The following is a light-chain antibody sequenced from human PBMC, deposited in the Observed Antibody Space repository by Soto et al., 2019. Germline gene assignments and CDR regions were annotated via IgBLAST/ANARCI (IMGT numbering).Light chain of an antibody. CDR3: CSYAGSSNAV. CDR2: EVS. V-gene: IGLV2-23*02. CDR1: SSDVGSYNL. Sequence: QSVLSQPASVSGSPGQSITISCTGSSSDVGSYNLVSWYQQHPGKAPKLMISEVSRRPSGVSNRFSASKSGNTASLTISGLQAEDEADYYCCSYAGSSNAVFGGGTKVTVL. J-gene: IGLJ2*01.